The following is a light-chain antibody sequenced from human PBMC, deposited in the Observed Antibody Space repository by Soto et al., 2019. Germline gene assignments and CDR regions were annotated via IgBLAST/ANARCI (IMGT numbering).Light chain of an antibody. CDR1: SSDVGSYNL. J-gene: IGLJ1*01. CDR3: SSFTSTRTYV. CDR2: EGS. V-gene: IGLV2-14*02. Sequence: QSALTQPASVSGSPGQSITISCTGTSSDVGSYNLVSWYQLHPGKAPKLMIYEGSKRPSGVSNRFSGSKSGNTASLTISGLQAEDEADYYCSSFTSTRTYVFGTGTKLTVL.